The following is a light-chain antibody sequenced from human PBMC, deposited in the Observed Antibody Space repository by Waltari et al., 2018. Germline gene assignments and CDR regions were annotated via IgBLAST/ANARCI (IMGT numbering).Light chain of an antibody. CDR3: QQNYTTPPT. J-gene: IGKJ5*01. CDR1: QSVLYSSNNKNY. Sequence: DIVMTQSPDSLAVSLGERATINCKSSQSVLYSSNNKNYLAWYQQKPGQPPKFCIYWASTRESGVPDRFSGSGSGTDFTLTISSLQAEDVAVYYCQQNYTTPPTFGQGTRLEIK. CDR2: WAS. V-gene: IGKV4-1*01.